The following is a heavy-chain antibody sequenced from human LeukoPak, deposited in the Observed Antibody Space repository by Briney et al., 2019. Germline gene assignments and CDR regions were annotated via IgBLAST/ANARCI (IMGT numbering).Heavy chain of an antibody. CDR1: GFVFSDYY. Sequence: GGSLRLSCAASGFVFSDYYMSWIRQAPGEGLEWVSYISDSGSTIYYADSGKGRFTISSDNVKTSLYLQMNGLRPEDTAVYYCAREMEGDYGSGPFFALWSQGNMATAPS. J-gene: IGHJ4*02. D-gene: IGHD3-10*01. CDR3: AREMEGDYGSGPFFAL. V-gene: IGHV3-11*01. CDR2: ISDSGSTI.